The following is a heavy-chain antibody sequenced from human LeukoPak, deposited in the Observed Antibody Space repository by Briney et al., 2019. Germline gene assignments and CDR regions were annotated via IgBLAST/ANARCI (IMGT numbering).Heavy chain of an antibody. CDR1: GFTFSSYG. CDR3: ANTPGYSSSWYPYNWFDP. V-gene: IGHV3-23*01. Sequence: GGSLRLSCAASGFTFSSYGMSWVRQAPGKGLEWVSAISGSGGSTYYADSVKGRFTISRDNSKNTLYLQMNSLRAEDTAVYYCANTPGYSSSWYPYNWFDPWGQGTLVTVSS. D-gene: IGHD6-13*01. CDR2: ISGSGGST. J-gene: IGHJ5*02.